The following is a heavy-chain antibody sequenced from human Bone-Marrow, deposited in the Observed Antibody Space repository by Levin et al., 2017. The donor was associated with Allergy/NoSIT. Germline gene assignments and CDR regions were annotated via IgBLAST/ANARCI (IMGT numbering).Heavy chain of an antibody. D-gene: IGHD6-13*01. CDR1: GFTFDDYA. CDR2: ISWNSGSI. Sequence: SLKISCAASGFTFDDYAMHWVRQAPGKGLEWVSGISWNSGSIGYADSVKGRFTISRDNAKNSLYLQMNSLRAEDTALYYCAKGAGYSSSPAEGYFDYWGQGTLVTVSS. CDR3: AKGAGYSSSPAEGYFDY. V-gene: IGHV3-9*01. J-gene: IGHJ4*02.